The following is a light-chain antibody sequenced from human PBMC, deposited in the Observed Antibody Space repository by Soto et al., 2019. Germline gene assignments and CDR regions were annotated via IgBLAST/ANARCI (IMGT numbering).Light chain of an antibody. CDR2: DAS. V-gene: IGKV1-5*01. J-gene: IGKJ1*01. Sequence: DIQMTQSPSTLSASVGDRVTITCRARQSITRWLAWYQQKPGKAPKLLIYDASTLETGVPSRFSGSGSGTEFTLTISSLQPDDLATYYCQQYKSYWTFGQGTKVEIK. CDR3: QQYKSYWT. CDR1: QSITRW.